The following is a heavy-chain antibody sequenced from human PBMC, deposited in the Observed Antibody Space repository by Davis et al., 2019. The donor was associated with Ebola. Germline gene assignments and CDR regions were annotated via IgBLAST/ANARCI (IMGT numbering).Heavy chain of an antibody. CDR3: TSSSPDY. D-gene: IGHD6-6*01. CDR2: IRSKANSYAT. J-gene: IGHJ4*02. Sequence: PGGSLRLSCAASGFNFRSYGMHWVRQASGKGLEWVGRIRSKANSYATAYAASVKGRFTISRDDSKNTAYLQMNSLKTEDTAVYYCTSSSPDYWGQGTLVTVSS. CDR1: GFNFRSYG. V-gene: IGHV3-73*01.